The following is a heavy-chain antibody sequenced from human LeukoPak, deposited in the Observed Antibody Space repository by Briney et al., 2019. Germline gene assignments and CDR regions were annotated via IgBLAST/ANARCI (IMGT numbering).Heavy chain of an antibody. J-gene: IGHJ4*02. CDR3: VGPDSQFDC. V-gene: IGHV3-21*01. CDR1: GFTFSDQS. Sequence: GGSLRLSCAASGFTFSDQSMNWVRQAPGKGLEWVSSISANNLHIFYADSVKGRFTISRDNAKNSLYLQMNNLRVEDTAVYYCVGPDSQFDCWGQGTLGTVSS. D-gene: IGHD3-10*01. CDR2: ISANNLHI.